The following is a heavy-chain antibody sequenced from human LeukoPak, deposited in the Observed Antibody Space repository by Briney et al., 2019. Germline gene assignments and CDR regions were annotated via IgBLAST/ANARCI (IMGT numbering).Heavy chain of an antibody. CDR3: AKDQDSSGWYRAYYYYGMDV. CDR2: ISYDGSNK. CDR1: GFTFSSYG. J-gene: IGHJ6*02. Sequence: PGRSLRLSCAASGFTFSSYGMHWVRQAPGKGLEWVVVISYDGSNKYYADSVKGRFTISRDNSKNTLYLQMNSLRAEDTAVYYCAKDQDSSGWYRAYYYYGMDVWGQGTTVTVSS. V-gene: IGHV3-30*18. D-gene: IGHD6-19*01.